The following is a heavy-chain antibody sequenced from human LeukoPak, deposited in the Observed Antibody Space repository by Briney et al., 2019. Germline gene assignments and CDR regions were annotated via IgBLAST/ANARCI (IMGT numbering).Heavy chain of an antibody. CDR2: ISAYNGNT. V-gene: IGHV1-18*01. D-gene: IGHD3-3*01. CDR3: ARARLRFLEWFSFDY. CDR1: GYPFTSYG. Sequence: ASVKVSCKASGYPFTSYGISWVRQAPGQGLEWMGWISAYNGNTNYAQKFQGRVTMTTDTSTSTAYMDLRSLTSDDTAVYYCARARLRFLEWFSFDYWGQGTLVTVSS. J-gene: IGHJ4*02.